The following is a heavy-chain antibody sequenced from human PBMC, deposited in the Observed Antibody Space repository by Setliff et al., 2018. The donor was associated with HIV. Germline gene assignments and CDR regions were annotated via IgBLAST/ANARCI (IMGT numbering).Heavy chain of an antibody. J-gene: IGHJ4*02. CDR2: IHFSGST. V-gene: IGHV4-39*01. Sequence: SETLSLTCTVSGASVNTNNYYWGWIRQPPGKGLEWIGNIHFSGSTYYSPSLRSRVTIYVGKSKRQFFLSLSSVTAADTAVYFCARPSLGIGGGALFDYWGQGILVTVSS. D-gene: IGHD7-27*01. CDR3: ARPSLGIGGGALFDY. CDR1: GASVNTNNYY.